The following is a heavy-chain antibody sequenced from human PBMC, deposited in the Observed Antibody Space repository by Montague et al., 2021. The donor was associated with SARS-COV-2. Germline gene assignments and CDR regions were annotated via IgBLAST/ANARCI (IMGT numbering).Heavy chain of an antibody. CDR2: VHYSGGT. CDR1: GVSISTSGYY. J-gene: IGHJ4*02. Sequence: SETLSLTCSVSGVSISTSGYYWGWVRQSPGKGLEWIGSVHYSGGTNYNPSLESRVTIYVDTSKSMFSLRLRSVTAADTAVYYCAGGISSWWAVGHWGQGILVTVSS. CDR3: AGGISSWWAVGH. V-gene: IGHV4-39*01. D-gene: IGHD6-13*01.